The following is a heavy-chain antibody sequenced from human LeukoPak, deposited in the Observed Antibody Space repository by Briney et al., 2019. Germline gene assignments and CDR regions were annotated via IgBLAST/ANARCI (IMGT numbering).Heavy chain of an antibody. D-gene: IGHD3-22*01. J-gene: IGHJ4*02. Sequence: PGGSLRLSCAASGFTFSSYEMNWVRQAPGKGLEWVSYISSSGSTIYYADSVKGRFTISRDNAKNSLYLQMNSLRAEDTAVYYCARDSHYYDSSGYYYSDYFDYWGQGTLVTVSS. CDR2: ISSSGSTI. CDR1: GFTFSSYE. CDR3: ARDSHYYDSSGYYYSDYFDY. V-gene: IGHV3-48*03.